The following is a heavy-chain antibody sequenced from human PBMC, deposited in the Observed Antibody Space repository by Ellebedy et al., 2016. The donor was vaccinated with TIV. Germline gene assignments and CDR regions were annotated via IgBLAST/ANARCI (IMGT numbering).Heavy chain of an antibody. CDR3: ARDAAGNGGKLDY. CDR2: IFSAADGGET. CDR1: GFTFRTYA. Sequence: GESLKISCAASGFTFRTYAMNWVRQAPGKGLEWVSVIFSAADGGETHYADSVKGRFTISRDSSKNTLYLQMNSLRAEDTAVYYCARDAAGNGGKLDYWGQGALVTVSS. D-gene: IGHD4-23*01. V-gene: IGHV3-23*03. J-gene: IGHJ4*02.